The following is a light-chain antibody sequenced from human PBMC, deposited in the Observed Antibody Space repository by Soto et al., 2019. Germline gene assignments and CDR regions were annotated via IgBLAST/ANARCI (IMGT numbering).Light chain of an antibody. V-gene: IGKV2-30*01. CDR2: KVS. CDR1: QSLVYSDGDTY. CDR3: MQGTHWPWT. Sequence: DVVMTQSPLSLPVTLGQPASISCRSSQSLVYSDGDTYLNWYQQRPGQSPRRLIYKVSERETGVPDRISGSGSGTDFTLKISRVEAEDVGVYYYCMQGTHWPWTFGQGTKVEIK. J-gene: IGKJ1*01.